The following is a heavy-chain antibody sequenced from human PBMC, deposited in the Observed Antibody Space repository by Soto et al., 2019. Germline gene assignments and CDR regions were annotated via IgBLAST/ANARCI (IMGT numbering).Heavy chain of an antibody. CDR3: ARDRVTMGGMDV. CDR2: INAGNGNT. CDR1: GYTFTSYA. D-gene: IGHD5-18*01. V-gene: IGHV1-3*01. Sequence: GASVKVSCKASGYTFTSYAMHWVRQAPGQRLEWMGWINAGNGNTKYSQKFQGRVTITRDTSASTAYMELSSLRSEDTAVYYCARDRVTMGGMDVWGQGTTVTVSS. J-gene: IGHJ6*02.